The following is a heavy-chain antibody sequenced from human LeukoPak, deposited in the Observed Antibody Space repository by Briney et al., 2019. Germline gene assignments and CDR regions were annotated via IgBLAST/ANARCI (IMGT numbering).Heavy chain of an antibody. CDR3: AKDRGGSGYSFDY. CDR2: SSGSGGST. D-gene: IGHD3-22*01. CDR1: GFTFSSYA. Sequence: GGSLRLSCAASGFTFSSYAMSWVRQAPGKGLEWVSASSGSGGSTYYADSVKGRFTISRDNSKNTLYLQMNSLRAEDTAVYYCAKDRGGSGYSFDYWGQGTLVTVSS. J-gene: IGHJ4*02. V-gene: IGHV3-23*01.